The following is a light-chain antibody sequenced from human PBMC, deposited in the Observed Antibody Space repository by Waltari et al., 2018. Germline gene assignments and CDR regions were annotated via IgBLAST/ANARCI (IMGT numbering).Light chain of an antibody. CDR2: EVS. Sequence: QSALTQPPSASGSPGQSVPISCTGTSSDVGGYNYVSWYQQHPGKAPKLMIYEVSQRPSGVPDRFSGSKSGDTASLTVSGLQAEDEADYYCSSFAGTNNFVVFGGGTKLTV. J-gene: IGLJ2*01. CDR3: SSFAGTNNFVV. V-gene: IGLV2-8*01. CDR1: SSDVGGYNY.